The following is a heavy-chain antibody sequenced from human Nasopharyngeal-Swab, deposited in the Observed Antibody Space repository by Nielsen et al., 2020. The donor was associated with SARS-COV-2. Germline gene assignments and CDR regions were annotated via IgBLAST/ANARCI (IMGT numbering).Heavy chain of an antibody. CDR3: ARDGLDYDFWSAYFMDV. CDR1: GFTFNNYN. CDR2: ISSSSSYI. J-gene: IGHJ6*02. V-gene: IGHV3-21*01. D-gene: IGHD3-3*01. Sequence: GESLKISCAASGFTFNNYNFNWVRPAPGKGLEWVSSISSSSSYIYYADSVKGRFTIPRDNAKHSLYLQMNRLRAEDTAVYYCARDGLDYDFWSAYFMDVWGQGTTVTVSS.